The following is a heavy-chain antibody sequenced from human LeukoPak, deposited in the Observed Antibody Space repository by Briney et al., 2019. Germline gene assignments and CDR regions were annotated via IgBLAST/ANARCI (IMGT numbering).Heavy chain of an antibody. D-gene: IGHD6-13*01. CDR1: GFTFDDYG. Sequence: GGSLRLSCAASGFTFDDYGMSWVRQAPGKGLEWVSGINWNGGSTGYADSVKGRFTISRDNSKNTLYLQMNSLRAEDTAVYYCAKDRFSKQQQLVNWFDPWGQGTLVTVSS. CDR2: INWNGGST. V-gene: IGHV3-20*04. CDR3: AKDRFSKQQQLVNWFDP. J-gene: IGHJ5*02.